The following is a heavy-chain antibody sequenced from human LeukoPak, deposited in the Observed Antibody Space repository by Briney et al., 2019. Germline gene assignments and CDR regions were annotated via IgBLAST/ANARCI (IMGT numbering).Heavy chain of an antibody. Sequence: PGGSLRLSCAASGFTFSSYEMNWVRQAPGKGLEWVSYISSSGSTIYYADSVKGRFTISRDNAKNSLYLQMNSLRAEDTAVYHCARDDCPGPYCGMDVWGQGTTVTVSS. J-gene: IGHJ6*02. CDR3: ARDDCPGPYCGMDV. V-gene: IGHV3-48*03. CDR2: ISSSGSTI. CDR1: GFTFSSYE. D-gene: IGHD2-21*02.